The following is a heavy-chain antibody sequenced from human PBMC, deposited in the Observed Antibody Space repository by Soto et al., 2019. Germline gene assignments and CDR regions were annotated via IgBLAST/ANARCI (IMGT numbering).Heavy chain of an antibody. CDR1: GFTFSSYA. Sequence: GGSLRLSCAASGFTFSSYAMSWVRQAPGKGLEWVSAISGSGGSTYYADSVKGRFTISRDNSKNTLYLQMNSLRAEDTAVYYCAKGSDDFWSGYYGNYFDYWGQGTLVTVSS. CDR2: ISGSGGST. V-gene: IGHV3-23*01. J-gene: IGHJ4*02. D-gene: IGHD3-3*01. CDR3: AKGSDDFWSGYYGNYFDY.